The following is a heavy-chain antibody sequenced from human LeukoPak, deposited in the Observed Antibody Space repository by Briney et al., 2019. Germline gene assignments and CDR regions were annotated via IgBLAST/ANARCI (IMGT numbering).Heavy chain of an antibody. Sequence: LRLSCAASGFTFSSYAMSWIRQPPGKGLEWIGYIFYSGSTHYNPSLKSRVSISVDTSKNQFSLKLSSVTAADTAVYYCARHIVGGLAIFDSWGQGTLVTVSS. CDR2: IFYSGST. D-gene: IGHD1-26*01. CDR1: GFTFSSYA. J-gene: IGHJ4*02. V-gene: IGHV4-59*08. CDR3: ARHIVGGLAIFDS.